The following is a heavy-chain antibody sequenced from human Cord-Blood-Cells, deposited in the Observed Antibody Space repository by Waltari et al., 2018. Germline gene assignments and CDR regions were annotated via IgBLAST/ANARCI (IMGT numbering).Heavy chain of an antibody. Sequence: QLQLQESGPGLVKPSETLSLTCTVSGGSISSSSYYWGWLRQPPGKGLEWIGSIYYSGSTYYNPSLKSRVTISVDTSKNQFSLKLSSVTAADTAVYYCARQGGTDSSSSWFDPWGQGTLVTVSS. CDR1: GGSISSSSYY. D-gene: IGHD6-13*01. CDR2: IYYSGST. V-gene: IGHV4-39*01. CDR3: ARQGGTDSSSSWFDP. J-gene: IGHJ5*02.